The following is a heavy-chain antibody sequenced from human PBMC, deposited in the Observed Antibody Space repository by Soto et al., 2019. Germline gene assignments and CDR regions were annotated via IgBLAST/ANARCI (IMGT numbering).Heavy chain of an antibody. J-gene: IGHJ4*02. CDR3: ASAAVTGTAGLDV. CDR2: INPNSGGT. Sequence: QVLLLQSGAEVKKPGASVKVSCQASGYTFSGFYMHSVRQAPGQGLEWMGWINPNSGGTKSAEKFQGRVTMTRDTSISTAYMELSRLTSDDTALYYCASAAVTGTAGLDVWGQGTQVTSSS. D-gene: IGHD6-19*01. V-gene: IGHV1-2*02. CDR1: GYTFSGFY.